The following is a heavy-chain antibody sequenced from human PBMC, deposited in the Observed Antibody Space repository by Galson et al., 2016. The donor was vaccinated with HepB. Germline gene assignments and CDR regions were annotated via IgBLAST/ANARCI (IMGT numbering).Heavy chain of an antibody. Sequence: PALVKPTQTLTLTCTFSGFSLSTSGMRVSWIRQPPGKALEWLARIAWDDDKFHSTSLKTRLTISKYTSKNQVALTLTNMDPVDTATYYCARIPGGYQGPQYGMDVWGQGTTVTVSS. J-gene: IGHJ6*02. CDR3: ARIPGGYQGPQYGMDV. D-gene: IGHD1-26*01. CDR1: GFSLSTSGMR. CDR2: IAWDDDK. V-gene: IGHV2-70*04.